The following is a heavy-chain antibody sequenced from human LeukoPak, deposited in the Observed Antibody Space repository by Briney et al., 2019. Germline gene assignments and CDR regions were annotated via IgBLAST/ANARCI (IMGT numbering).Heavy chain of an antibody. V-gene: IGHV1-2*02. D-gene: IGHD2-15*01. J-gene: IGHJ5*01. CDR3: ARNRIDLFWFDS. CDR1: GYTFTGYY. Sequence: ASVKVSCKACGYTFTGYYMHWVRQAPGQGPEWMGWINPNSGGTNYAQKFQGRVTMTRDTSISTAYMELSRLRSDDTAVYYCARNRIDLFWFDSWGQGTLVTVSS. CDR2: INPNSGGT.